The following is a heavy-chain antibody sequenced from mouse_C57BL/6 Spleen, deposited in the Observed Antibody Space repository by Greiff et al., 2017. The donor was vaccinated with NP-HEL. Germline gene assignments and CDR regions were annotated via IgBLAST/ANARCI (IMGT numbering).Heavy chain of an antibody. D-gene: IGHD2-9*01. CDR3: ARPYYGYDWFAY. Sequence: EVQLQQSGPELVKPGASVKIPCKASGYTFTDSNMDWVKQSHGKSLEWIGDINPNNGGTIYNQKFKGKATLTVDKSSSTAYMELRSLTSEDTAVYYCARPYYGYDWFAYWGQGTLVTVSA. V-gene: IGHV1-18*01. CDR1: GYTFTDSN. J-gene: IGHJ3*01. CDR2: INPNNGGT.